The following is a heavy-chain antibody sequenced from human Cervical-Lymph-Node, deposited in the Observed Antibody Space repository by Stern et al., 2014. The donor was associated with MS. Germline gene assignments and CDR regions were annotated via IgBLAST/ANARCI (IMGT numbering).Heavy chain of an antibody. D-gene: IGHD6-19*01. CDR2: ISSSNSYI. J-gene: IGHJ6*02. V-gene: IGHV3-21*01. CDR1: GFTFSSYS. CDR3: AREEAVAGISV. Sequence: EVQLGESGGGLVKPGGSLRLSCAASGFTFSSYSMNWVRQAPGKRLECVSSISSSNSYIYFADSVKGRFTISRDNAKNSLYLQMNSLRAEDTAVYYCAREEAVAGISVWGQGTTVTVSS.